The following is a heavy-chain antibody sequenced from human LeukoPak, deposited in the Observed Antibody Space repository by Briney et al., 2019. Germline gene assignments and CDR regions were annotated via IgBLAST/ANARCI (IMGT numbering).Heavy chain of an antibody. CDR3: ARLGRQQVYYYYMDV. J-gene: IGHJ6*03. CDR2: ISSSSSST. D-gene: IGHD6-13*01. V-gene: IGHV3-48*01. Sequence: GGSLRLSCAASGFTFTTYSMNWVRRAPGKGLEWVSYISSSSSSTYYADSLKGRFTISRDNAKNSLYLQMNNLRAEDTAVYYCARLGRQQVYYYYMDVWGKGTTVTVSS. CDR1: GFTFTTYS.